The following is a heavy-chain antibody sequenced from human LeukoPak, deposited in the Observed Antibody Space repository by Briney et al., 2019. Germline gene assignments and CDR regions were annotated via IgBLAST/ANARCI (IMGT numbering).Heavy chain of an antibody. J-gene: IGHJ5*02. V-gene: IGHV4-38-2*02. CDR2: IYHSGST. CDR3: ARDWRDGYNYWFDP. CDR1: GGSFSGYY. Sequence: SETLSLTCAVYGGSFSGYYWGWIRQPPGKGLEWIGSIYHSGSTYYNPSLKSRVTISVDTSKNQFSLKLCSVTAADTAVYYCARDWRDGYNYWFDPWGQGTLVTVSS. D-gene: IGHD5-24*01.